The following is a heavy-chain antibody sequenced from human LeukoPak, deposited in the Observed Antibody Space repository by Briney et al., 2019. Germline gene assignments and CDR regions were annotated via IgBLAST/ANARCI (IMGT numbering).Heavy chain of an antibody. J-gene: IGHJ3*02. CDR2: INWSGGST. CDR1: VYTFDDYD. V-gene: IGHV3-20*04. Sequence: PGVSLTLSCTASVYTFDDYDMLWLPHATGKALEGVSGINWSGGSTVYADSVRGRFNVYRDNDKNTLYLQMNSLRAEDTALYYCARAVGSEYAFDIWGQGTMVTVPS. D-gene: IGHD2-15*01. CDR3: ARAVGSEYAFDI.